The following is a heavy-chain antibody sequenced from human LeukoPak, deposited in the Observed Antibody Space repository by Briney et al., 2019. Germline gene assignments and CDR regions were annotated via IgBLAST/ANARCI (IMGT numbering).Heavy chain of an antibody. D-gene: IGHD4-17*01. V-gene: IGHV4-59*08. J-gene: IGHJ6*02. CDR1: GGSISSFY. Sequence: PSETLSLTCTVSGGSISSFYWSWIRQPPGKGLEWIGHIYYSGSTNYNPSLKSRVIISVDTSKNQFSLNLTSVTAADTAIYYCARHRLPGYYYYGMDGWGQGTTVTVSS. CDR2: IYYSGST. CDR3: ARHRLPGYYYYGMDG.